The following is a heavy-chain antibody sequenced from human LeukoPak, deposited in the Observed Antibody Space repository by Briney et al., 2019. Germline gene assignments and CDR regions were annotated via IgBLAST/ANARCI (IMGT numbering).Heavy chain of an antibody. V-gene: IGHV4-59*01. CDR2: IYYSGST. Sequence: PSETLSLTCTVSGGPISSYYWSWIRQPPGKGLEWIGYIYYSGSTNYNPSLKSRVTISVDTSKNQFSLKLSSVTAADTAVYYCARDLSDFWSGYYDYWGQGTLVTVSS. D-gene: IGHD3-3*01. CDR3: ARDLSDFWSGYYDY. J-gene: IGHJ4*02. CDR1: GGPISSYY.